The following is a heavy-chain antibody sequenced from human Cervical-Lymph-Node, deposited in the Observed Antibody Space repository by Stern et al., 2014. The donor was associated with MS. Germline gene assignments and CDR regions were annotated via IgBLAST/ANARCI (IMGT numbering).Heavy chain of an antibody. CDR2: ISYDGSTK. D-gene: IGHD4-17*01. J-gene: IGHJ4*02. CDR1: GFTFTTYN. V-gene: IGHV3-30-3*01. CDR3: ARDLGIQQYGSYFDL. Sequence: VQLVESGGGVVHPGRSLRLSCAASGFTFTTYNMHWVRQAPGKGLEWVAFISYDGSTKYSADSVKGRFTISRDNSKNTLYLQMNSLRAEDTAVYYCARDLGIQQYGSYFDLWGQGTLVIVSS.